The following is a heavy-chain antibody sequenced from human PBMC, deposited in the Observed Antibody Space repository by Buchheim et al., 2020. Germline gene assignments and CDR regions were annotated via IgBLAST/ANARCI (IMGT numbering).Heavy chain of an antibody. CDR3: ARIPYYYYYGLDV. J-gene: IGHJ6*02. D-gene: IGHD2-21*01. CDR1: GGSISSNYW. V-gene: IGHV4-4*02. Sequence: QVQLQESGPGLVKPSGTLSLTCDVSGGSISSNYWWSWVRQPPGMGLEWIGEIYHSGSTNYTPSLKSRVTISVDTSKNHFSMKLTSVTAADTAVYYCARIPYYYYYGLDVWGQGTT. CDR2: IYHSGST.